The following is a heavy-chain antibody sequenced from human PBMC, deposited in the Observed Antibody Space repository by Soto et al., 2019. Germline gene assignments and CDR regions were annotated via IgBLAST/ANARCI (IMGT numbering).Heavy chain of an antibody. V-gene: IGHV3-7*01. CDR2: IKGDGSEK. J-gene: IGHJ4*02. CDR3: ARFTRRSSGDY. D-gene: IGHD6-25*01. Sequence: EVQLVESGGDLVQPGGSLRLSCAASGFTFNTYWMSWVRQAPGKGLEWVANIKGDGSEKYYVDSVKGRFTISRDNAKNLLYLQMNSLGAGDTAMYYCARFTRRSSGDYWGQGTLVTVSS. CDR1: GFTFNTYW.